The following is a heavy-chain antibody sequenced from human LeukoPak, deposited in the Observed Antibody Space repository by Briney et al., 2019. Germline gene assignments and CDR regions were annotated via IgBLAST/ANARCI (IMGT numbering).Heavy chain of an antibody. CDR3: ARGGGGYNWDDVPDF. D-gene: IGHD1-1*01. Sequence: SVKVSCKTSGGNFSSSAISWVRQAPGQGLEWMGGIIPLFGKANYAQKFRGRVTITADESTSTVYMEMSSLTSDDTAVYYCARGGGGYNWDDVPDFWGQGTLVTVSS. CDR1: GGNFSSSA. CDR2: IIPLFGKA. V-gene: IGHV1-69*13. J-gene: IGHJ4*02.